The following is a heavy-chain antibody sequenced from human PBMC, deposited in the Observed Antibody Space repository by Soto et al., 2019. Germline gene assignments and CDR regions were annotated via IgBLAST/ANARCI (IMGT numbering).Heavy chain of an antibody. J-gene: IGHJ4*02. V-gene: IGHV3-9*01. CDR3: AKESGTTSGYVFDY. CDR1: GFTFDDYA. Sequence: PGGSLRLSCAASGFTFDDYAMHWVRQAPGKGLEWVSGISWNSGSIGYADSVKGRFTISRDNSKNTLYLQMNSLRAEDTAVYYCAKESGTTSGYVFDYWGQGTLVTVSS. CDR2: ISWNSGSI. D-gene: IGHD3-22*01.